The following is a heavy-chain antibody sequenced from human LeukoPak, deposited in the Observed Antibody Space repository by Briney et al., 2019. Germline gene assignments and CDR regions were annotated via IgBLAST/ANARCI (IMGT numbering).Heavy chain of an antibody. J-gene: IGHJ4*02. CDR3: AKDKSGGWYDYFDY. Sequence: PGRSLRLSCAASGFTFDDYAMHWVRQAPGKGLEWVSGISWNSGSIGYADSVKGRFIISRDNAKNSLYLQMNSLRAEDTALYYCAKDKSGGWYDYFDYWGQGTLVTVFS. D-gene: IGHD6-19*01. CDR1: GFTFDDYA. V-gene: IGHV3-9*01. CDR2: ISWNSGSI.